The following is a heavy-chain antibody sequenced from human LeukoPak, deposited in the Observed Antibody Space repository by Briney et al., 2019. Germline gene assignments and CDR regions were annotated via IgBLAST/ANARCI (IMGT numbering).Heavy chain of an antibody. Sequence: PGGSLRLSCVASGFTFSSYSMNWVRQAPGKGLEWVSSINSSSSYIYYADSVKGRFTLSRDNAKNSLYLQTSSLRAEDTAVYYCARGDRDLYCSSTSCYPVLGGQGTLVTVSS. CDR2: INSSSSYI. CDR3: ARGDRDLYCSSTSCYPVL. CDR1: GFTFSSYS. D-gene: IGHD2-2*01. J-gene: IGHJ4*02. V-gene: IGHV3-21*01.